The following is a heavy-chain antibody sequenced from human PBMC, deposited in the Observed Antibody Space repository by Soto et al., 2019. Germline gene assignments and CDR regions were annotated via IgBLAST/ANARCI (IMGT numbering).Heavy chain of an antibody. Sequence: SETLSLTCSVSGGSISSGDYYWSWIRQPPGKGLEWIGYIYYSGSTYYNPSLKSRVTISVDTSKNQFSLKLSSVTAADTAVYYCARGASGYSFDYWGQGTLVTVYS. D-gene: IGHD3-22*01. CDR2: IYYSGST. J-gene: IGHJ4*02. CDR3: ARGASGYSFDY. V-gene: IGHV4-30-4*01. CDR1: GGSISSGDYY.